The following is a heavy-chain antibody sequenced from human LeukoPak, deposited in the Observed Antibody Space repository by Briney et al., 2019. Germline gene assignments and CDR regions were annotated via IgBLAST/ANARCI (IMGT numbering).Heavy chain of an antibody. CDR1: GFTFSSYA. CDR3: ARAPRGRDGYNPYYFDY. V-gene: IGHV3-23*01. CDR2: ISGSGGST. J-gene: IGHJ4*02. Sequence: GGSLRLSCAASGFTFSSYAMSWVCQAPGKGLEWVSAISGSGGSTYYADSVKGRFTISRDNSKNTLYLQMNSLRAEDTAVYYCARAPRGRDGYNPYYFDYWGQGTLVTFSS. D-gene: IGHD5-24*01.